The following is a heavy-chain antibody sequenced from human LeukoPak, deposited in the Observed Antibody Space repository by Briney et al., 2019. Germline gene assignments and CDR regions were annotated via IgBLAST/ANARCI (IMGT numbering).Heavy chain of an antibody. CDR3: ARGSGLGCSSTSCYVGSFDI. CDR1: GYSFTSYW. Sequence: GESLKISCKGSGYSFTSYWIAWVRQMPGKGLEWMGIIYPGDSDTRYSPSFQGQVTISADKSISTAYLQWSSLKASDTAMYYCARGSGLGCSSTSCYVGSFDIWGQGTMVTVSS. CDR2: IYPGDSDT. D-gene: IGHD2-2*01. V-gene: IGHV5-51*01. J-gene: IGHJ3*02.